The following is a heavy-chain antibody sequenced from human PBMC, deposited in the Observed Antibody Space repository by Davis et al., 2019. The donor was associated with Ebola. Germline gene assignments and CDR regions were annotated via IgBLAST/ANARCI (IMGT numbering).Heavy chain of an antibody. CDR1: GGSISSGGYY. D-gene: IGHD2-2*01. V-gene: IGHV4-31*03. Sequence: LRLSCTVSGGSISSGGYYWSWIRQHPGKGLEWIGYIYYSGSTYYNPSLKSRVTISVDTSKNQFSLKLSSVTAADTAVYYCARDRGVVVPSHTYYYYGMDVWGQGTTVTVSS. CDR2: IYYSGST. J-gene: IGHJ6*02. CDR3: ARDRGVVVPSHTYYYYGMDV.